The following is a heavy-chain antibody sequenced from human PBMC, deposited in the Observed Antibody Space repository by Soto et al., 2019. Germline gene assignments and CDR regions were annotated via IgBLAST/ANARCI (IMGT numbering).Heavy chain of an antibody. J-gene: IGHJ6*02. Sequence: QVQLLESGGGVVQPGRSLRLSCAASGFTFSSYAMHWVRQAPGKGLEWVAVISYDGSNKYYADSVKGRFTISRDNSKNPLYLQMNSLRAEDTAVYYCASVATPYCYYYGMDVWGQGTTVTVSS. D-gene: IGHD1-26*01. V-gene: IGHV3-30-3*01. CDR2: ISYDGSNK. CDR1: GFTFSSYA. CDR3: ASVATPYCYYYGMDV.